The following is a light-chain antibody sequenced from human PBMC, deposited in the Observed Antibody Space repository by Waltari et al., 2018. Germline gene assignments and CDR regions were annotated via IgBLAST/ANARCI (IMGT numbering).Light chain of an antibody. CDR2: EVI. Sequence: QSALAQPASVSGSPGQSITISCTGTSSDVGSYNLVSWYQQHPGKVPKLMIYEVIKRPSGVSNRCSGSKSGNTASLTISGLQAEYEADYYCCSYVGGSSLIFGGGTKLTVL. J-gene: IGLJ2*01. CDR1: SSDVGSYNL. CDR3: CSYVGGSSLI. V-gene: IGLV2-23*02.